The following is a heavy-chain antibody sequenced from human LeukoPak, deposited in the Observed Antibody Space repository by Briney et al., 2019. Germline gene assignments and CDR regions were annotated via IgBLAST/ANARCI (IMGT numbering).Heavy chain of an antibody. D-gene: IGHD2-15*01. V-gene: IGHV4-4*07. J-gene: IGHJ5*02. Sequence: YTSGTTNYNPSLNSLVTMSVDTSKNQFSPKLSSVTAADTAVYYCAREIVVVVAATHWFDPWGQGTLVTVSS. CDR2: YTSGTT. CDR3: AREIVVVVAATHWFDP.